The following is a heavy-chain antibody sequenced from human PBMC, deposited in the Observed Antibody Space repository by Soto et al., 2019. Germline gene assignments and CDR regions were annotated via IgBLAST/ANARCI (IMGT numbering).Heavy chain of an antibody. J-gene: IGHJ6*02. CDR3: ARSQGGSSRLDIYYYHYYGMDV. Sequence: QVQLVQSGAEVKKPGSSVKVSCKAPGGTFSSYAISWVRQAPGQGLEWMGGIIPIFGTANYAQKFQGRVTITADESTSTGYMELSSLRSEDTAVYYCARSQGGSSRLDIYYYHYYGMDVWGQGTTVTVSS. CDR1: GGTFSSYA. D-gene: IGHD2-15*01. V-gene: IGHV1-69*01. CDR2: IIPIFGTA.